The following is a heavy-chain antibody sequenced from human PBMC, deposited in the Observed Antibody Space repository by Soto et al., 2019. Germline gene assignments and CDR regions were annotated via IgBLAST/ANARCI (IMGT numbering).Heavy chain of an antibody. CDR2: ISGSGGST. Sequence: EVQLLESGGGLVQPGGSLRLSCAASGFTFSNYAVTWVRQAPGKGLEWVSTISGSGGSTYYADSVKGRFTISRDNSKNTLYLQRNSLRAEDTAAYYCAKDQGSSWYEIDYWGQGTLVTVSS. CDR1: GFTFSNYA. V-gene: IGHV3-23*01. D-gene: IGHD6-13*01. CDR3: AKDQGSSWYEIDY. J-gene: IGHJ4*02.